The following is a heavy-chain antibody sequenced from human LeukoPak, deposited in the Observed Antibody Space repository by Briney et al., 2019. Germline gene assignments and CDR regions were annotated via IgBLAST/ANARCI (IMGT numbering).Heavy chain of an antibody. CDR2: ISSSSYI. J-gene: IGHJ4*02. CDR1: GFTYSSYS. D-gene: IGHD1-1*01. V-gene: IGHV3-21*01. CDR3: ARLTGTTGFDY. Sequence: KSGGSLRLSCAASGFTYSSYSMNWVRQAPGKGLEWVSSISSSSYIYYADSVKGRFTISRDNAKNSLYLQLNSLRADDTAVYYCARLTGTTGFDYWGQGTLVTVSS.